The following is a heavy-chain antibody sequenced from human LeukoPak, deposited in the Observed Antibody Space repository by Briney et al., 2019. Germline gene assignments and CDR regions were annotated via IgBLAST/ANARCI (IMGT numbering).Heavy chain of an antibody. Sequence: PGGSLRLSCVASRFTFSNYAMNWVRQAPGKGLEWVSLISGSGGRTSYADSVKGRFTISRDNSKNTLYLQMNSLRAEDTAVYYCAKARTTEYSSSYDYWGQGTLVTASS. CDR1: RFTFSNYA. V-gene: IGHV3-23*01. D-gene: IGHD6-6*01. J-gene: IGHJ4*02. CDR3: AKARTTEYSSSYDY. CDR2: ISGSGGRT.